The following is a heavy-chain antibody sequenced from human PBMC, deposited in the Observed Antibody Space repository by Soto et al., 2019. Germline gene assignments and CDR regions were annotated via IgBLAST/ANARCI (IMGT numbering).Heavy chain of an antibody. V-gene: IGHV3-23*01. CDR1: GFTFGNYA. Sequence: EVQLLESGGGLVQPGGSLRLSCAASGFTFGNYAMIWVRQAPGKGLEWVSTISGGGDGTYYADSVRGRFTISRENSRNTVYLQMNSLRAEETAVYYCAKKGLSSLATYCSTGDCHYAFDIWGQGTMVTVSS. J-gene: IGHJ3*02. CDR3: AKKGLSSLATYCSTGDCHYAFDI. D-gene: IGHD2-15*01. CDR2: ISGGGDGT.